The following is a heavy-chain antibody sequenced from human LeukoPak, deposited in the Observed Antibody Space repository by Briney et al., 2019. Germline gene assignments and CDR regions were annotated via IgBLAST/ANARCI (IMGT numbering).Heavy chain of an antibody. J-gene: IGHJ5*02. V-gene: IGHV4-61*02. CDR3: ARGSPFQYYDFWSETGGWFDP. CDR1: GGSISSGSYY. CDR2: IYTSGST. Sequence: PSETLSLTCTVSGGSISSGSYYWSWIRQPAGKGLEWIGRIYTSGSTNYNPSLKSRVTISVDTSKNQFSLKLSSVTAADTAVYYCARGSPFQYYDFWSETGGWFDPWSQGTLVTVSS. D-gene: IGHD3-3*01.